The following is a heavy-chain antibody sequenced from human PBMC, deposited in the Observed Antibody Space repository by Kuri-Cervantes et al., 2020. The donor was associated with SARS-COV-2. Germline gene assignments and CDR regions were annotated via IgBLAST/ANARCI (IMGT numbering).Heavy chain of an antibody. CDR1: GFTFSSYS. V-gene: IGHV3-21*01. CDR2: ISSSSSYI. D-gene: IGHD2-21*01. CDR3: AREGPYCGGDCCLDY. J-gene: IGHJ4*02. Sequence: GGSLRLSCAASGFTFSSYSMNWVRQAPGKGLEWVSSISSSSSYIYYADSMRGRFTISRGNAKNSLYLQMNSLRAEDTAVYYCAREGPYCGGDCCLDYWGQGTLVTVSS.